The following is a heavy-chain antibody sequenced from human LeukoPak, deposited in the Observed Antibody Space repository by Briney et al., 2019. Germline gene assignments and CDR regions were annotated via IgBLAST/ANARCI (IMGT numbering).Heavy chain of an antibody. J-gene: IGHJ4*02. CDR2: IYFTGST. Sequence: SETLSLTCTVSGGSVSSGSYYGSWIRQPPGKGLEWIGYIYFTGSTNYNPSLKSRVTISVDTSKSQFSLKLTSVTAADTAVYYCARAPQNDYGDFWGQGTLVTVSS. V-gene: IGHV4-61*01. CDR3: ARAPQNDYGDF. CDR1: GGSVSSGSYY.